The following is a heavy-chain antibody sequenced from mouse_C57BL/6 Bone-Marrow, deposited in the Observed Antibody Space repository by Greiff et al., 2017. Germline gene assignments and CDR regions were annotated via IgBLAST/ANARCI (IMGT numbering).Heavy chain of an antibody. Sequence: EVQLQESGGGLVKPGGSLKLSCAASGFTFSSYAMSWVRQTPEKRLEWVATISDGGSYTYYPDNVKGRFTISRDNAKNNLYLQMSHLKSEDTAMDYCAREEVGYAMDYWGQGTSVTVSS. V-gene: IGHV5-4*01. CDR2: ISDGGSYT. D-gene: IGHD1-1*01. CDR3: AREEVGYAMDY. CDR1: GFTFSSYA. J-gene: IGHJ4*01.